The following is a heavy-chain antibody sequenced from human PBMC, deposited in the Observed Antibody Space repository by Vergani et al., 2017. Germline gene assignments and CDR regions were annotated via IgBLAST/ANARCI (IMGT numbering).Heavy chain of an antibody. CDR1: GFTFNSYA. J-gene: IGHJ3*01. D-gene: IGHD2-2*01. V-gene: IGHV3-23*01. CDR3: AKVCRSTSCPYGGGAFDV. Sequence: QLLESGGGLIQPGGSLRLSCAASGFTFNSYAMTWVRQAPGKGLEWVSGINNNGGSTYYADSVKGRFTISRDNSKNTLYLQMTDLGAEDTATYYCAKVCRSTSCPYGGGAFDVWGHGTMVTVSS. CDR2: INNNGGST.